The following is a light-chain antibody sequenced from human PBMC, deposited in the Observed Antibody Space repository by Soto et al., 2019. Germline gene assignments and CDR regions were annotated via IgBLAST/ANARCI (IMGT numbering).Light chain of an antibody. V-gene: IGLV2-14*01. Sequence: QSALTQPASVSGSPGQSITISCTGTSSDVGGYNYVSWYQQHPGKAPKLMIYDVSNRPSGVSNRFSGSKSGNTASLTISGLQADDEADYYCSSYTSSSTLFGGGPKLTDL. CDR2: DVS. CDR3: SSYTSSSTL. CDR1: SSDVGGYNY. J-gene: IGLJ3*02.